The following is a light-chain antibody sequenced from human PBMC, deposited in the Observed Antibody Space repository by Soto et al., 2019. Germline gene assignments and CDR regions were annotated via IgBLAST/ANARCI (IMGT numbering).Light chain of an antibody. V-gene: IGKV3-20*01. CDR3: QQYGSSGT. J-gene: IGKJ1*01. CDR1: QRISSN. Sequence: EIVMTQSPATLSVSPGERATLSCRASQRISSNLAWYQQKSGQAPRLLIYGASNRATGIPDRFSGSGSGTDFTLTISRLEPEDFAVYYCQQYGSSGTFGQGTKVDIK. CDR2: GAS.